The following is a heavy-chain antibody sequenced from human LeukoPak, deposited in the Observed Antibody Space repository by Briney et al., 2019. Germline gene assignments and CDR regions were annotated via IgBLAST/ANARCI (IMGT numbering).Heavy chain of an antibody. CDR1: GFTFDDYA. Sequence: GGSLTLSCAASGFTFDDYAMHWLRQAPGKGLEWVSDISWNGGRKGYVDSVKGGFTISRANDKHSLYLQMHRLGPEDMALYYCVKAIGKSYYYYMHVWGKRTTVTVSS. CDR2: ISWNGGRK. CDR3: VKAIGKSYYYYMHV. J-gene: IGHJ6*03. D-gene: IGHD4-23*01. V-gene: IGHV3-9*03.